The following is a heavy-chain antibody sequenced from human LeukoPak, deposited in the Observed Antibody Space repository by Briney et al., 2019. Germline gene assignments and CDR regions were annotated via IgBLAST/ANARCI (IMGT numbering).Heavy chain of an antibody. V-gene: IGHV3-23*01. J-gene: IGHJ4*02. CDR1: GFTFSSSG. CDR3: AKRAPYYFDY. Sequence: GGSLRLSCAASGFTFSSSGMSWVRQAPGKGLEWVSTISGSGGSTYYADPVKGRFTISRDNSKNTLYLQMNSLRAEDTALYYCAKRAPYYFDYWGQGTLVTVSS. CDR2: ISGSGGST.